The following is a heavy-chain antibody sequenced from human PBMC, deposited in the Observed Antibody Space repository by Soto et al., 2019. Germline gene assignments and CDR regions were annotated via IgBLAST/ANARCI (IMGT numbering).Heavy chain of an antibody. Sequence: QVQLVESGGGVVQPGRSLRLSCAASGFTFSSYGMHWVRQAPGKGLEWVAVISYDGSNKYYADSVKGRFTISRDNSKNTLYLQMNSLSAEDTAVYYCAKDRRLRLGELTFDYWGQGTLVTVSS. CDR2: ISYDGSNK. D-gene: IGHD3-16*01. CDR3: AKDRRLRLGELTFDY. J-gene: IGHJ4*02. CDR1: GFTFSSYG. V-gene: IGHV3-30*18.